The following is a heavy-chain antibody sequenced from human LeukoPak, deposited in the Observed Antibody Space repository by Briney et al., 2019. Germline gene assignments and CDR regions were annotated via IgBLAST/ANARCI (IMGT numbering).Heavy chain of an antibody. Sequence: SETLSLTCAVSGYSISSGYYRGWIRQPPGKGLEWIGNIYHNGSTYYNPSLKSRVTISVDTSKNQFSLKLSSVTAADTAVYYCARSGIYSYWGQGTLVTVSS. D-gene: IGHD1-26*01. CDR3: ARSGIYSY. V-gene: IGHV4-38-2*01. CDR2: IYHNGST. J-gene: IGHJ4*02. CDR1: GYSISSGYY.